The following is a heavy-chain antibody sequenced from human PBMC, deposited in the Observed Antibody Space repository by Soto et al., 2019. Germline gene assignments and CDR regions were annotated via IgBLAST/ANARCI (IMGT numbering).Heavy chain of an antibody. D-gene: IGHD2-21*02. V-gene: IGHV3-48*03. Sequence: EVKLLETGGGSVQPGGSLRLSCAVSGFNLTNYEMNWVRQVPGKGLEWMSKIRGSSNNIYYADSVKGRFTISRDNANNLLFLQMNSLRVEDTAFYYCAAAAFCGADCYFFDYWGQGTLVTVSS. CDR2: IRGSSNNI. CDR1: GFNLTNYE. J-gene: IGHJ4*02. CDR3: AAAAFCGADCYFFDY.